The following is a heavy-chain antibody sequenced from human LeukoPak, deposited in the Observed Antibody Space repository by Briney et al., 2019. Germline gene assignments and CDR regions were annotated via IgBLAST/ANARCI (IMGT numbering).Heavy chain of an antibody. CDR2: INHSGST. V-gene: IGHV4-34*01. D-gene: IGHD2-2*01. CDR1: GGSFSGYY. CDR3: ARVVVPAAPTGPFDY. J-gene: IGHJ4*02. Sequence: PSETLSLTCAVYGGSFSGYYWSWIRQPPGKGLEWIGEINHSGSTNYNPSPKSRVTISVDTSKNQFSLKLSSVTAADTAVYYCARVVVPAAPTGPFDYWGQGTLVTVSS.